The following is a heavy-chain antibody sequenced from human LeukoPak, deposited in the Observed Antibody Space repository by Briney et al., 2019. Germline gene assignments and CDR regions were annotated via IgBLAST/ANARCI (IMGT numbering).Heavy chain of an antibody. V-gene: IGHV4-38-2*02. J-gene: IGHJ6*03. Sequence: PSETLSLTCTVSGYSISSGYYWGWIRQPPGKGLEWIGSIYHSGSIYYNPSLKSRVTISVDTSKNQFSLKLSSVTAADTAVYYCARAVDTAMTSGYYYYMDVWGKGTTVTVSS. CDR3: ARAVDTAMTSGYYYYMDV. CDR2: IYHSGSI. D-gene: IGHD5-18*01. CDR1: GYSISSGYY.